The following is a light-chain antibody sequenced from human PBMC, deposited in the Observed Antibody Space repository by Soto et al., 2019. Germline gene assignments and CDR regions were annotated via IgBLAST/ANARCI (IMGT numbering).Light chain of an antibody. V-gene: IGLV2-14*01. Sequence: QSALTQPHSVSGSPGQSVTISCTGTSVDVGAYDYVSWYQQHPGKAPKLLIYEVTNRPSGVSNRFSGSKSGNTASLTISGLQAEDEANYYCNSYTTLSNRVFGTGTKVTVL. CDR2: EVT. CDR3: NSYTTLSNRV. CDR1: SVDVGAYDY. J-gene: IGLJ1*01.